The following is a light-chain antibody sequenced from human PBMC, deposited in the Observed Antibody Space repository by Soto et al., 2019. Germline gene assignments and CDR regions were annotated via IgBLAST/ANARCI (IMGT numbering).Light chain of an antibody. V-gene: IGKV4-1*01. J-gene: IGKJ2*01. Sequence: DIVMTQSPDSLAVSLGERATINCKSSQSVLYSSNNKNYLAWYQQKPGQPPKLLIYWASTRESGVPDRFSGSGSGKDFTLTFSSLQAEGGAVYSCQQYYSTSYTFGQGTKLEIK. CDR3: QQYYSTSYT. CDR1: QSVLYSSNNKNY. CDR2: WAS.